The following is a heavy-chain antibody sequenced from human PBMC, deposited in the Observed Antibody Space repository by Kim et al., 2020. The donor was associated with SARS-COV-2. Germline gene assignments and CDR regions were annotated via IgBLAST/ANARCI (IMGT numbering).Heavy chain of an antibody. Sequence: INYAQQVQARLTMTMDTSTTTVYMELSGLRSEDTAIYYCARDRPHNWFDPWGQGTLVTVSS. J-gene: IGHJ5*02. CDR3: ARDRPHNWFDP. CDR2: I. V-gene: IGHV1-46*01.